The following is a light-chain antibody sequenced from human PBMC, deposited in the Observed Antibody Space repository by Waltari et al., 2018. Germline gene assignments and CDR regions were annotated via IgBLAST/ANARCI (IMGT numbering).Light chain of an antibody. CDR1: NLGDKY. CDR2: QDI. J-gene: IGLJ3*02. CDR3: QAWDSSTVV. Sequence: SYELTQPPSVSVSPGQTASITCSGDNLGDKYTCWYQQKPGQSPVLVIFQDIKRPSGIPERFSGSNSGNTATLTISGTQPMDEADYYCQAWDSSTVVFGGGTKLTVL. V-gene: IGLV3-1*01.